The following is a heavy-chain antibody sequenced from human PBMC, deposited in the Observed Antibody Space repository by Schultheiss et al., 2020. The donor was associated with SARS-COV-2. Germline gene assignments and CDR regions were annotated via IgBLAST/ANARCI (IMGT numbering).Heavy chain of an antibody. J-gene: IGHJ6*02. Sequence: ETLSLTCAASGFTFSSYAMSWVRQAPGKGLEWVSAISGSGGSTYYADSVKGRFTISRDNSKNTLYLQMNSLRAEDTAVYYCACSIVATIPYYYGMDVWGQGTTVTV. CDR2: ISGSGGST. D-gene: IGHD5-12*01. CDR3: ACSIVATIPYYYGMDV. CDR1: GFTFSSYA. V-gene: IGHV3-23*01.